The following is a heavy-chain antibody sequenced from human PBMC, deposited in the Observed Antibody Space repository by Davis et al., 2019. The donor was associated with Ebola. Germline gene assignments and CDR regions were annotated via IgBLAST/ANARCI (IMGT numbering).Heavy chain of an antibody. D-gene: IGHD3-22*01. Sequence: GESLKISCKGSGYSFTSYWISWVRQMPRKGLEWMGRIDPSDSYTNYSPSFQGHVTISADKSISTAYLQWSSLKASDTAMYYCARPHYDSSGYYVYWGQGTLVTVSP. V-gene: IGHV5-10-1*01. CDR3: ARPHYDSSGYYVY. CDR1: GYSFTSYW. J-gene: IGHJ4*02. CDR2: IDPSDSYT.